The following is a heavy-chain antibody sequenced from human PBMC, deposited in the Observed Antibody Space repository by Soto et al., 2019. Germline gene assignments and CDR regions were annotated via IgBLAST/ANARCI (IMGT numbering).Heavy chain of an antibody. CDR3: ARDLWGYCGTDCYPLDV. Sequence: SETLSLTCTVSGGSISGYYWSWIRQPPGKGLEWIGYMYNTGSTVYNPSFKSRVTISVDTSKNQFSLKLNSVTAADTAVYYCARDLWGYCGTDCYPLDVRGQGTTVTVSS. CDR2: MYNTGST. J-gene: IGHJ6*02. CDR1: GGSISGYY. D-gene: IGHD2-21*02. V-gene: IGHV4-59*01.